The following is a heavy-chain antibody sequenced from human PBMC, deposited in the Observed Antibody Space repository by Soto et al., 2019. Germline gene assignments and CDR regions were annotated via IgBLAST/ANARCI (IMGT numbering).Heavy chain of an antibody. Sequence: QVQLQESGPGLVKPSETLSLTCTVSGGSISSYYWSWIRQPPGKGLEWIGYIYYSGSTNYNPSLXXRVTIAVDTAXXQXAXXLGSVTAADTAVYYCARRGLELVRGYSYGSHGMDVWGQGTTVTVSS. CDR2: IYYSGST. V-gene: IGHV4-59*08. J-gene: IGHJ6*02. CDR1: GGSISSYY. CDR3: ARRGLELVRGYSYGSHGMDV. D-gene: IGHD5-18*01.